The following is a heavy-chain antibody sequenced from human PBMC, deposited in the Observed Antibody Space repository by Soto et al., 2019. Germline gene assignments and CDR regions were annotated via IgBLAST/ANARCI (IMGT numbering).Heavy chain of an antibody. CDR2: ISGSGGST. CDR1: EFTFSSYS. V-gene: IGHV3-23*01. Sequence: PGGSLTLSCAASEFTFSSYSINWVRQATGKGLEWVSAISGSGGSTFYADSVKGRFTISRDNSKNTLYLQMNSLRAEDTAVYYCAKFPYRSAWRATNYPWGQRTRVTFPQ. J-gene: IGHJ5*02. CDR3: AKFPYRSAWRATNYP. D-gene: IGHD6-19*01.